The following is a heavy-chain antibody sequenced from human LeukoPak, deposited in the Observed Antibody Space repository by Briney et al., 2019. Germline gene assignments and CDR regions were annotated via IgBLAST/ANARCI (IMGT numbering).Heavy chain of an antibody. D-gene: IGHD1-26*01. CDR1: GFTFSDYY. Sequence: GGSLRLSCAASGFTFSDYYMSWIRQAPGKGLEWVSYISSSSSYTNYADSVKGRFTISRDNAKNSLYLQMNSLGAEDTAVYYCARGYALYSGRYIDFDYWGQGTLVTVSS. V-gene: IGHV3-11*05. CDR2: ISSSSSYT. J-gene: IGHJ4*02. CDR3: ARGYALYSGRYIDFDY.